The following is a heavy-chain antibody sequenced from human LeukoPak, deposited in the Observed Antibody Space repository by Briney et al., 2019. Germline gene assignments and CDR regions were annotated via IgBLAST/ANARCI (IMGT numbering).Heavy chain of an antibody. V-gene: IGHV3-23*01. Sequence: PGGSLRLSCAASGFTFSSYAMSWVRQAPGKGLEWVSGISASGGSTYYADSAKGRFTISRDNSKNTLYLQMNSLRVEGTAVYYCAKALISSSWYVVDSWGQGTLVTVSS. CDR2: ISASGGST. CDR1: GFTFSSYA. CDR3: AKALISSSWYVVDS. J-gene: IGHJ4*02. D-gene: IGHD6-13*01.